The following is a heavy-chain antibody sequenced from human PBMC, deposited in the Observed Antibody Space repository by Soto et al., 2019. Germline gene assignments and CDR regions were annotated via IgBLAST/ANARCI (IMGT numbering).Heavy chain of an antibody. Sequence: QVQLVESGGGVVQPGRSLRLSCAASGFTFTTYAIHWVRQAPGKGLEWVAVISNDGRGKYYADSVKGRFTISSDNSKNTLYLQMNSLRSDDTAVYYCARDQCFGGGRSCYYFDFWGQGTLVTVSS. CDR2: ISNDGRGK. J-gene: IGHJ4*02. D-gene: IGHD2-15*01. V-gene: IGHV3-30*04. CDR1: GFTFTTYA. CDR3: ARDQCFGGGRSCYYFDF.